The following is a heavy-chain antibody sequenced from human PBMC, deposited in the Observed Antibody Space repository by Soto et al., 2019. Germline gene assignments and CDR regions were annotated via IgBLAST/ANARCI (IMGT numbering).Heavy chain of an antibody. CDR2: ISGSGGST. Sequence: AGGSLRLSCAASGFTFSSYAMSWVRQAPGKGLEWVSAISGSGGSTYYADSVKGRFTISRDNSKNTLYLQMNSLRAEDTAVYYCAKGGRIQIWCSDYWGQGTLVTVSS. CDR3: AKGGRIQIWCSDY. V-gene: IGHV3-23*01. J-gene: IGHJ4*02. D-gene: IGHD5-18*01. CDR1: GFTFSSYA.